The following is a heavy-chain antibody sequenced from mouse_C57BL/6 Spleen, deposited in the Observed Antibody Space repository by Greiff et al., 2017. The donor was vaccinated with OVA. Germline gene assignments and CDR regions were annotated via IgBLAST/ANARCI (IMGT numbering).Heavy chain of an antibody. CDR1: GYTFTSYW. D-gene: IGHD3-2*02. V-gene: IGHV1-69*01. J-gene: IGHJ1*03. CDR3: ARDSSGTGYFDV. Sequence: QVQLQQPGAELVMPGASVKLSCKASGYTFTSYWMHWVKQRPGQGLEWIGEIDPSDSYTNYNQKFTGKSTLTVDKSSSTAYMQLSSLTSEDSAVYYCARDSSGTGYFDVWGTGTTVTVSS. CDR2: IDPSDSYT.